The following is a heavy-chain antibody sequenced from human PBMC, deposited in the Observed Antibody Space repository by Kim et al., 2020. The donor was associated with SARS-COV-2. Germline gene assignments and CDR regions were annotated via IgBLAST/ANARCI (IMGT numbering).Heavy chain of an antibody. CDR1: GFTFSDYY. D-gene: IGHD3-10*01. CDR3: ARAGPRVWFGELLSGGWFDP. CDR2: ISSSGSTI. Sequence: GGSLRLSCAASGFTFSDYYMSWIRQAPGKGLEWVSYISSSGSTIYYADSVKGRFTISRDNAKNSLYLQMNSLRAEDTAVYYCARAGPRVWFGELLSGGWFDPWGQGTLVTVSS. J-gene: IGHJ5*02. V-gene: IGHV3-11*04.